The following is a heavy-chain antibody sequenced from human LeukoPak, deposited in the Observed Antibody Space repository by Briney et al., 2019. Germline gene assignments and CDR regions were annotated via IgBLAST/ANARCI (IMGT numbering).Heavy chain of an antibody. J-gene: IGHJ4*02. Sequence: AGGSLRLSCAASGFTFSSYGMSWVRQAPGKGLEWVSAISGSGGSTYYADSVKGRFTISRDNSKNTLYLQMHSLRAEDTAVYYCVRAADYGDYGGFDYWGQGTLVTVSS. V-gene: IGHV3-23*01. CDR2: ISGSGGST. CDR1: GFTFSSYG. D-gene: IGHD4-17*01. CDR3: VRAADYGDYGGFDY.